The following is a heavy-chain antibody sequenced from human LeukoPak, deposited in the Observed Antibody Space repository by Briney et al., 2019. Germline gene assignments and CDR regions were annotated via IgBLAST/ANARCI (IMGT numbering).Heavy chain of an antibody. V-gene: IGHV3-7*01. Sequence: PGGSLRLSCAASGFTFSSYWMSWVRQAPGKGLEWVANIKQDGSEKYYVDSVKCRFTISRDNAKNSLYLQMNSLRAEDTAVYYCARERWDYYDSSGYLNWFDPWGQGTLVTVSS. CDR1: GFTFSSYW. CDR2: IKQDGSEK. CDR3: ARERWDYYDSSGYLNWFDP. J-gene: IGHJ5*02. D-gene: IGHD3-22*01.